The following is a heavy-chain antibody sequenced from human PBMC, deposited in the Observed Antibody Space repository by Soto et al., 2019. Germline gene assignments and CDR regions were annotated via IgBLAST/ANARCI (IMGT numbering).Heavy chain of an antibody. Sequence: SETLSLTCTVSGGSISNANYYWSWIRHHPGKGLEWIGYIYYTGTTYYSPSLESRVARSVATSQNQFSLKLGAVTAADTAVYVWAIFSISRGVDRSCPSSFDP. CDR3: AIFSISRGVDRSCPSSFDP. CDR1: GGSISNANYY. D-gene: IGHD3-10*01. V-gene: IGHV4-31*03. J-gene: IGHJ5*02. CDR2: IYYTGTT.